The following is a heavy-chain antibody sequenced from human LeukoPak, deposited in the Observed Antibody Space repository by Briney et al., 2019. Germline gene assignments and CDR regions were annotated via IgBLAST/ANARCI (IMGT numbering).Heavy chain of an antibody. J-gene: IGHJ4*02. D-gene: IGHD3-16*01. V-gene: IGHV3-30*03. CDR1: GFTFSSYG. CDR2: ISYDGSNK. CDR3: TRDPHALDY. Sequence: GGSLRLSCAASGFTFSSYGMHWVRQAPGKGLEWVAVISYDGSNKYYADSVKGRFTISRDNSKNTLYLQMNSLRAEDTAVYYCTRDPHALDYWGQGTLVTVSS.